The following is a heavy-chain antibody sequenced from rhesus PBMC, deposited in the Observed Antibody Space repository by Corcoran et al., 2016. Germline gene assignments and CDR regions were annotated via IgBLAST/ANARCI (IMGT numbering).Heavy chain of an antibody. V-gene: IGHV2S1*01. CDR1: GFSLSTSGMG. D-gene: IGHD3-3*01. Sequence: QVTLKESGPALVKPTQTLTLTCTLSGFSLSTSGMGVGWIRQPPGKALEWLASIYWDDAKYYSTSLKRRLTISKDTSKNQVVLTMTNMDPVDTATYYCARAFWTGYYCYFDYWGQGVLVTVSS. CDR3: ARAFWTGYYCYFDY. J-gene: IGHJ4*01. CDR2: IYWDDAK.